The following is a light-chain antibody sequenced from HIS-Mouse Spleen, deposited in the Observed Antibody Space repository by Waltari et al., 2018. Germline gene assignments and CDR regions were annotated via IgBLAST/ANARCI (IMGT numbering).Light chain of an antibody. CDR2: EGS. CDR1: RSDVGSYNL. CDR3: CSYAGSSTYV. J-gene: IGLJ1*01. Sequence: QSALTQPASVSGSPGQSLTISCTGTRSDVGSYNLVSRYQQHPGKAPQLMIYEGSKPPSGVSNRFSGSKSGNTASLTISGLQAEDEADYYCCSYAGSSTYVFGTGTKVTVL. V-gene: IGLV2-23*01.